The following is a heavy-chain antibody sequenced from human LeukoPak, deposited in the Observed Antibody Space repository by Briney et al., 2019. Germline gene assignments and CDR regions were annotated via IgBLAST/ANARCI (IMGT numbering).Heavy chain of an antibody. J-gene: IGHJ4*02. V-gene: IGHV3-30*18. D-gene: IGHD5-12*01. CDR3: AKEKRYSGYTPAFDF. CDR1: GFTFSSYG. CDR2: ISYDGSNK. Sequence: GGSLRLSCAASGFTFSSYGMHWVRQAPGKGLEWVAVISYDGSNKHYADSVKGRFTISRDNSKNTLYLQMNSLRAEDTAVYYCAKEKRYSGYTPAFDFWGQGTLVTVSS.